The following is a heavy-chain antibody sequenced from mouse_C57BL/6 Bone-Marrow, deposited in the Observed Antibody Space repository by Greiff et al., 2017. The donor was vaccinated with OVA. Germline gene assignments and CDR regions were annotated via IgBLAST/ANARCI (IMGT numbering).Heavy chain of an antibody. V-gene: IGHV5-12*01. D-gene: IGHD1-1*01. CDR2: ISNGGGST. J-gene: IGHJ4*01. Sequence: EVQLQESGGGLVQPGGSLKLSCAASGFTFSDYYMYWVRQTPEKRLEWVAYISNGGGSTYYPDTVKGRFTISRDNAKNTLYLQMSRLKSEDTAMYYCARRITTGGAMDYWGQGTSVTVSS. CDR1: GFTFSDYY. CDR3: ARRITTGGAMDY.